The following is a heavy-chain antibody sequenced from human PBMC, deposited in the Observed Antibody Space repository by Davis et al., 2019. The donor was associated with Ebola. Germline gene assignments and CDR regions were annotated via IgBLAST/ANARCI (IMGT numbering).Heavy chain of an antibody. Sequence: SETLSLTCTVSGGSISSYYWSWIRQPPGKGLEWIGYIYYSGSTNYNPSLKSRVTMSLDTSKTQFSLKVSSVTAADTAVYYCARADGDYVHFDYWGQGILVTVSS. V-gene: IGHV4-59*01. D-gene: IGHD4-17*01. J-gene: IGHJ4*02. CDR1: GGSISSYY. CDR3: ARADGDYVHFDY. CDR2: IYYSGST.